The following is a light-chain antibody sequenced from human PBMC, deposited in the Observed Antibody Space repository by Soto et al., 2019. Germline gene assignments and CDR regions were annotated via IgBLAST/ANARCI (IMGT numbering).Light chain of an antibody. V-gene: IGLV2-8*01. CDR2: EVN. CDR1: SSDVGGYNY. J-gene: IGLJ1*01. CDR3: SSYAGSSNV. Sequence: QSVLTQPPSASGSPGQSVAISCTGTSSDVGGYNYVSWYQQHPGKAPKLMIYEVNKRPSGVPGRFSGSKSGNTASLTVSGLQAEDEADYYCSSYAGSSNVFGTGTK.